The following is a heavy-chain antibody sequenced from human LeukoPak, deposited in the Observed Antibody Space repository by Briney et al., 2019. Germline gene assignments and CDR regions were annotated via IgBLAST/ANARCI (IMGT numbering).Heavy chain of an antibody. CDR3: ARDQTSTVTTPGYYYYGMDV. Sequence: ASVKVSCKASGGTFSSYAISWVRQAPGQGLEWMGGIIPIFGTANYAQKFQGRVTMTRDTSTSTVYMELSSLRSEDTAVYYCARDQTSTVTTPGYYYYGMDVWGQGTTVTVSS. J-gene: IGHJ6*02. D-gene: IGHD4-17*01. CDR1: GGTFSSYA. CDR2: IIPIFGTA. V-gene: IGHV1-69*05.